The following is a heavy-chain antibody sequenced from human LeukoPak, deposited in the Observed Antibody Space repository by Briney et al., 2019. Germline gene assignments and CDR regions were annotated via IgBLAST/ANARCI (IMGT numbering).Heavy chain of an antibody. CDR2: IRYDGSNK. CDR3: AKGPSIAVAGTFDY. CDR1: GFTFSSYG. D-gene: IGHD6-19*01. V-gene: IGHV3-30*02. Sequence: GGSLRLSCAASGFTFSSYGMHWVRQAPGKGLEWVAFIRYDGSNKYYADSVKGRFTISRDNSKNTLYPQMNSLRAEDTAVYYCAKGPSIAVAGTFDYWGQGTLVTVSS. J-gene: IGHJ4*02.